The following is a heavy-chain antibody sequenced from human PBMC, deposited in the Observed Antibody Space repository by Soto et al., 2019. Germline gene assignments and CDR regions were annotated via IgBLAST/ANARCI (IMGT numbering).Heavy chain of an antibody. J-gene: IGHJ6*02. D-gene: IGHD6-6*01. V-gene: IGHV1-69*13. Sequence: GASVKVSCKASGGTFSSYAISWVRQAPGQGLEWMGGIIPIFGTANYAQKFQGRVTITADESTSTAYMELSSLRSEDTAVYYCARFQVGDSSSSLRAYYYGMDVRGQRTTVTGS. CDR3: ARFQVGDSSSSLRAYYYGMDV. CDR1: GGTFSSYA. CDR2: IIPIFGTA.